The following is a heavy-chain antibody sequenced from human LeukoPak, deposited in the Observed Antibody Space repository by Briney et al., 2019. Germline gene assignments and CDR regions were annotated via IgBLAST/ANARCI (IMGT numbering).Heavy chain of an antibody. CDR3: ANKGDSSGYYPFDY. V-gene: IGHV3-23*01. Sequence: GGSLRLSCAVSGFTFSTYAMSWVRQAPGKGLDWVSSLSSSGGFTYYADSVKGRFTISRDNSKNTLYLQMNSLRAEDTAVYYCANKGDSSGYYPFDYWGQGTLVTVSS. CDR1: GFTFSTYA. CDR2: LSSSGGFT. D-gene: IGHD3-22*01. J-gene: IGHJ4*02.